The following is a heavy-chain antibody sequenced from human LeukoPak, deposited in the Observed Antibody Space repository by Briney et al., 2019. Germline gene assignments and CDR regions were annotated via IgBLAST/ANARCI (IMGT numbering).Heavy chain of an antibody. CDR2: IYHSAIT. D-gene: IGHD1-20*01. Sequence: PSETLSLTCTVSGGSISSGYYWGWIRQPPGKGLEWIGSIYHSAITYYNPSLKSRVTISVDTSKNQFSLRLSSVTAADRAVYYCASQQTVRNWNLPAFDYWGQGTLVTVSS. CDR3: ASQQTVRNWNLPAFDY. V-gene: IGHV4-38-2*02. J-gene: IGHJ4*02. CDR1: GGSISSGYY.